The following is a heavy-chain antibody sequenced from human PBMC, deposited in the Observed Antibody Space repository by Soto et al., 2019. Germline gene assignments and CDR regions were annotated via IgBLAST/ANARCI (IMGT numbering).Heavy chain of an antibody. CDR1: GSTFPGYF. Sequence: GASVPGACPAAGSTFPGYFMRLVRQATGQGLEWMGWINPNSGGTNYAQKFQGWVTMTRDTSISTAYMELSRLRSDDTAVYYCARENIRINNCFDPRGQGTLVTVSS. CDR2: INPNSGGT. CDR3: ARENIRINNCFDP. J-gene: IGHJ5*02. D-gene: IGHD3-16*01. V-gene: IGHV1-2*04.